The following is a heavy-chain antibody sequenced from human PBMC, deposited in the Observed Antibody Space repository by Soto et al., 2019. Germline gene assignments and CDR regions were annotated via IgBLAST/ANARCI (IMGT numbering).Heavy chain of an antibody. CDR2: INPSGGIT. Sequence: ASVKVSCKASGYTFTTYYMHWVRQAPGQGLEWMGIINPSGGITSYAQKFQGRVTMPRDTSTSTVYMELSSLRSEDTAVYYCARASPLDYYYDSSGYYFDYWGQGXLVTVSS. J-gene: IGHJ4*02. CDR3: ARASPLDYYYDSSGYYFDY. V-gene: IGHV1-46*01. D-gene: IGHD3-22*01. CDR1: GYTFTTYY.